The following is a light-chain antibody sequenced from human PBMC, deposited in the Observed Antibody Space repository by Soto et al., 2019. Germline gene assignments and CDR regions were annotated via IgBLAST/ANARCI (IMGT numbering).Light chain of an antibody. CDR3: QQYGRSPWT. Sequence: EIVLTQSPGTLSLSPGETATLSCRASQSVYNNFVAWYQQKPGQAPRLLIYGASSRATGIPDRFSGSGSGADFPLTVRRLEPEDFAVYHCQQYGRSPWTFGQGTKVEIK. V-gene: IGKV3-20*01. J-gene: IGKJ1*01. CDR1: QSVYNNF. CDR2: GAS.